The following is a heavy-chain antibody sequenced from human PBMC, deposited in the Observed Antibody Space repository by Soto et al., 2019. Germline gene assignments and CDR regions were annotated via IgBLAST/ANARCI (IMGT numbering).Heavy chain of an antibody. CDR2: ISSSGSTI. CDR3: ARESRSWYGSIWDY. J-gene: IGHJ4*02. Sequence: GGSLRLSCAASGYTFSDYYMSWIRQAQGKGLEWVSYISSSGSTIYYADSVKGRFTISRDNAKNSLYLQMNSLRAEDTAVYYCARESRSWYGSIWDYWGQGTLVTVSS. V-gene: IGHV3-11*01. D-gene: IGHD6-13*01. CDR1: GYTFSDYY.